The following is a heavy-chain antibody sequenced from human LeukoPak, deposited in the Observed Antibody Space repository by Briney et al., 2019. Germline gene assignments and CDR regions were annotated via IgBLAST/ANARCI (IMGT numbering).Heavy chain of an antibody. D-gene: IGHD1-26*01. CDR1: GFTFSSYG. Sequence: GGSLRLSCAASGFTFSSYGMSWVRQAPGKGLEWVANIKQDGSEKYYVDSVKGRFTISRDNAKNSLYLQMNSLRAEDTAVYYCARDNVGATTPEYFQHWGQGTLVTVSS. CDR2: IKQDGSEK. CDR3: ARDNVGATTPEYFQH. J-gene: IGHJ1*01. V-gene: IGHV3-7*01.